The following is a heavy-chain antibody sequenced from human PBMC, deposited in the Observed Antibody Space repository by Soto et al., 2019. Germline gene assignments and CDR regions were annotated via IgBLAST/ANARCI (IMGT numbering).Heavy chain of an antibody. CDR2: IYPGDSDT. J-gene: IGHJ6*02. CDR1: GYDFNTNW. V-gene: IGHV5-51*01. CDR3: ARLTSDTAMVYYYYGMDV. D-gene: IGHD5-18*01. Sequence: GESLKISCRGSGYDFNTNWFGGVREMPGKGLEWMGIIYPGDSDTRYSPSFQGQVTISADKSISTAYLQWSSLKASDTAMYYCARLTSDTAMVYYYYGMDVWGQGTTVTVSS.